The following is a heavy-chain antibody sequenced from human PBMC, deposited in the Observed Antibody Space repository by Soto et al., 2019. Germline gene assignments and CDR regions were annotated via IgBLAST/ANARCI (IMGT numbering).Heavy chain of an antibody. V-gene: IGHV4-39*01. CDR2: IYYNGNT. J-gene: IGHJ2*01. D-gene: IGHD6-13*01. CDR3: ARHWALAAAAQYWYFAL. CDR1: GGSFSSTSNY. Sequence: SETLSLTCTASGGSFSSTSNYWGWIRQPPGKGLEWIGSIYYNGNTYVNPSLKSRVAIFVDTSKSQFSLELTSVTAADTAVYYCARHWALAAAAQYWYFALWGRGTQVTVSS.